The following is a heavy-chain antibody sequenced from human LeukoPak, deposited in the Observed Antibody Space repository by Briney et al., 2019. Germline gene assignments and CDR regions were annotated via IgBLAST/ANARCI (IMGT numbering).Heavy chain of an antibody. CDR2: ISGSGGST. CDR3: AKAEEYYYYYGMDV. V-gene: IGHV3-23*01. CDR1: GFTFSSYA. Sequence: GGSLRLSCAASGFTFSSYAMSWVRQAPGKGLEWDSAISGSGGSTYYADSVKGRFTISRDNSKNTLYLQMNSLRAEDTAVYYCAKAEEYYYYYGMDVWGQGTTVTVSS. J-gene: IGHJ6*02.